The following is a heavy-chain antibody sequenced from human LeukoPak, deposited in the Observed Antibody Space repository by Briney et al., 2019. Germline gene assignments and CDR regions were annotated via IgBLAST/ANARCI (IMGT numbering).Heavy chain of an antibody. CDR2: IYYSGST. D-gene: IGHD2-2*01. Sequence: SEALSLTCTVSGGSISSGGYYWSWLRQHPGRGLEWIGYIYYSGSTYYNPSLKSRLTISVDTSKNDFSLKLSSVTAADTAVYYCVRVSTSGWYDFDYWGQGTLVTVSS. V-gene: IGHV4-31*03. CDR3: VRVSTSGWYDFDY. CDR1: GGSISSGGYY. J-gene: IGHJ4*02.